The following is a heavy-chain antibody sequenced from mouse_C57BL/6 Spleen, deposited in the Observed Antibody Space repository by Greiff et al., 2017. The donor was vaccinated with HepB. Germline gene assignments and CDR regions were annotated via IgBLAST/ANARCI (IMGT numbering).Heavy chain of an antibody. CDR2: ISDGGSYT. V-gene: IGHV5-4*01. Sequence: EVQLVESGGGLVKPGGSLKLSCAASGFTFSSYAMSWVRQTPEKRLEWVATISDGGSYTYYPDNVKGRFTISRDNAKNNLYLQMSHLKSEDTAMYYCAREEGDDDDALDYWGQGTTLTVSS. D-gene: IGHD2-4*01. CDR1: GFTFSSYA. J-gene: IGHJ2*01. CDR3: AREEGDDDDALDY.